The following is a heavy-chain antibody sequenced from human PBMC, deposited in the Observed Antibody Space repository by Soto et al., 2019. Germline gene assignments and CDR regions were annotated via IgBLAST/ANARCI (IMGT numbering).Heavy chain of an antibody. J-gene: IGHJ5*02. CDR2: IYYSGST. CDR1: GGSISSNY. D-gene: IGHD6-19*01. V-gene: IGHV4-39*01. Sequence: SETLSLTCTVSGGSISSNYWSWIRQPPGKGLEWIGSIYYSGSTYYNPSLKSRVTISVDTSKNQFSLKLSSVTAADTAVYYCARNVRSGGWFDPWGQGTLVNVSS. CDR3: ARNVRSGGWFDP.